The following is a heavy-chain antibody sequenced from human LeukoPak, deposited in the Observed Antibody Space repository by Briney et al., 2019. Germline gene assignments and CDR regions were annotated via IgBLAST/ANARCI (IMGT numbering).Heavy chain of an antibody. D-gene: IGHD3-10*01. J-gene: IGHJ4*02. Sequence: SETLSLTCTVSGGSISSGDYYWSWIRQPPGKGLEWIGYIYYSGSTNYNPSLKSRVTISVDTSKNQFSLKLSSVTAADTAVYYCARGLFHYYGSGSYKGHYDYWGQGTLVTVSS. V-gene: IGHV4-30-4*01. CDR3: ARGLFHYYGSGSYKGHYDY. CDR1: GGSISSGDYY. CDR2: IYYSGST.